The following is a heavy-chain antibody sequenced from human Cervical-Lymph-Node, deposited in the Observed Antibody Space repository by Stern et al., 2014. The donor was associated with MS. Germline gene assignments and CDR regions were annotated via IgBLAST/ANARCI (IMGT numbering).Heavy chain of an antibody. CDR3: ARGDGYNRPYYYYYGMDV. J-gene: IGHJ6*02. V-gene: IGHV4-34*01. Sequence: QVQLQQWGAGLLKPSETLSLTCAVYGGSFSGYYWSWIRQPPGKGLEWIGEINHSGSTNYNPSLKSRVTISVDTSKNQFSLKLSSVTAADTAVYYCARGDGYNRPYYYYYGMDVWGQGTTVTVSS. D-gene: IGHD5-24*01. CDR2: INHSGST. CDR1: GGSFSGYY.